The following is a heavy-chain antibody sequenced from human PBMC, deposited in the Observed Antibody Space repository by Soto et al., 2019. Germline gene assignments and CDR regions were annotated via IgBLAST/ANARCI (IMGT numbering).Heavy chain of an antibody. V-gene: IGHV3-66*01. CDR3: ARGDGALDV. D-gene: IGHD3-10*01. CDR1: GFIVSSNY. CDR2: IYTSGST. Sequence: EVQLVESGGGLVQPGGSLRLSCAASGFIVSSNYMSWVRQAPGKGLEWVSVIYTSGSTYYADSVKGRFIISRDNSKNIVYLQMNSLRAEDTAVYYCARGDGALDVWGQGTLVTVS. J-gene: IGHJ3*01.